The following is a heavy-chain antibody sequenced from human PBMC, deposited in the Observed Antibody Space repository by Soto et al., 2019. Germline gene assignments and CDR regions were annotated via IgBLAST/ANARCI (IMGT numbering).Heavy chain of an antibody. CDR3: ARSHIVVVTAPYYYYGMDV. J-gene: IGHJ6*02. Sequence: SVKVSCKASGGTFSSYAISWVRQAPGRGLEWMGGIIPIFGTANYAQKFQGRVTITADESTSTAYMELSSLRSEDTAVYYCARSHIVVVTAPYYYYGMDVWGQGTTVTVS. CDR2: IIPIFGTA. CDR1: GGTFSSYA. D-gene: IGHD2-21*02. V-gene: IGHV1-69*13.